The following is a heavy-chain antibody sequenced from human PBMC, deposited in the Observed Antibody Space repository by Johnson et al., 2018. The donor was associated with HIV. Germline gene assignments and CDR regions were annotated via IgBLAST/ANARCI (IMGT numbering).Heavy chain of an antibody. D-gene: IGHD6-19*01. J-gene: IGHJ3*01. CDR3: ARVRRSGWFDNDAFDF. V-gene: IGHV3-30*02. CDR2: IRHDASAK. Sequence: QVQLVESGGGVVQPGGSLRLSRVASGFCLSSYGTHWVRQAPGKGLAWVAFIRHDASAKYYADSVKGRFSISSDISNNTLYLQVRSLRTEDTAVYYCARVRRSGWFDNDAFDFWGQGTMVTVSS. CDR1: GFCLSSYG.